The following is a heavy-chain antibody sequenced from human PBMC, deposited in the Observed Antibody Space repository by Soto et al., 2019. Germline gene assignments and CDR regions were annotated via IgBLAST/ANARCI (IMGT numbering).Heavy chain of an antibody. CDR1: GGSISSGGYY. CDR3: ARDTDSRSSHTRGWSPYYYYYGMDV. CDR2: IYYSGST. D-gene: IGHD3-22*01. V-gene: IGHV4-30-4*01. J-gene: IGHJ6*02. Sequence: QVQLQESGPGLVKPSQTLSLTCTVSGGSISSGGYYWSWIRQPPGKGLEWIGYIYYSGSTYYNPSLKSRVTISVDTSKNQFSLKLSSVTAAATAVYYCARDTDSRSSHTRGWSPYYYYYGMDVWGQGTTVTVSS.